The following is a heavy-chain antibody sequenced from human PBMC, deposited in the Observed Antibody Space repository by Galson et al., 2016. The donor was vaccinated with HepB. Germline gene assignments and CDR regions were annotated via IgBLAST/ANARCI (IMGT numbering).Heavy chain of an antibody. CDR1: GDSVSSNSAS. CDR2: TYYRSKWYN. D-gene: IGHD6-19*01. J-gene: IGHJ5*02. Sequence: CAISGDSVSSNSASWNWIRQSPSRGLEWLGRTYYRSKWYNDYVPSVKSRITVNPDTSKNQFSLKLNSVTAADTAIYYCAREGAVALNRIDPWGQGILVTVSS. CDR3: AREGAVALNRIDP. V-gene: IGHV6-1*01.